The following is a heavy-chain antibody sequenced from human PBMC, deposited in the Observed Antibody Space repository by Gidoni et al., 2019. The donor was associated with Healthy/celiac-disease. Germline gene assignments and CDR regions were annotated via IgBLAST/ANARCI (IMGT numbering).Heavy chain of an antibody. CDR2: IDWDDDK. D-gene: IGHD3-22*01. V-gene: IGHV2-70*04. CDR1: GFSLSTSGMR. J-gene: IGHJ4*02. Sequence: QVTLKESGPALVKPTQTLTLTCTFSGFSLSTSGMRVSWIRQPPGKALEWLARIDWDDDKFYSTSLKTRLTISKDTSKNQVVLTMTNMDPVDTATYYCARTYYYYDSSGYYNSFDYWGQGTLVTVSS. CDR3: ARTYYYYDSSGYYNSFDY.